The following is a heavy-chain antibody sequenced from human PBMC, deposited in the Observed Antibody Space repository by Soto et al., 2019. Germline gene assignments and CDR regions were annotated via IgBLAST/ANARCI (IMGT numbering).Heavy chain of an antibody. CDR2: MNPNSGNT. CDR1: GYTFTSYD. J-gene: IGHJ5*02. D-gene: IGHD6-13*01. Sequence: QVQLVQSGAEVKKPGASVKVSCKASGYTFTSYDINWVRQATRQGLEWMGWMNPNSGNTGYAQKFQGRVTMTRNTARSTASMELSSVRSEDTAVYYCARERSAAGTGWFDPWGQGTLVTVSS. CDR3: ARERSAAGTGWFDP. V-gene: IGHV1-8*01.